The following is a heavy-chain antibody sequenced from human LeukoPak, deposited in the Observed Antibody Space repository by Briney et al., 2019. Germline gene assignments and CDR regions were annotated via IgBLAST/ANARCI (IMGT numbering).Heavy chain of an antibody. J-gene: IGHJ4*02. D-gene: IGHD1-26*01. CDR1: GFPFRSYA. Sequence: GGVLRLSCAASGFPFRSYAMSWVRQAPGKGLEWVSVISGSGGSTYYADSVKGRFTISRDNSKNTLYLQMNSLRAEDTAVYYCAKGLYSGSYDGFDSWGQGALVTVSS. CDR2: ISGSGGST. V-gene: IGHV3-23*01. CDR3: AKGLYSGSYDGFDS.